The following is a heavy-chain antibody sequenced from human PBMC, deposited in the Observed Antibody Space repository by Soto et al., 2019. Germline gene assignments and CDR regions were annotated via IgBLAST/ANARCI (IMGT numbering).Heavy chain of an antibody. J-gene: IGHJ4*02. CDR2: IFSNDEK. V-gene: IGHV2-26*01. D-gene: IGHD5-12*01. CDR3: ARISRDGYNYLDY. Sequence: HVTLKESGPVLVKPTETLTLTCTVSGCSLSNAKMGVTWIRQRPGKALEWLAHIFSNDEKSYSTSRKSRLTISKDTSKSQVVLTMTNMDPVDTATYYCARISRDGYNYLDYWGQGTLVTVSS. CDR1: GCSLSNAKMG.